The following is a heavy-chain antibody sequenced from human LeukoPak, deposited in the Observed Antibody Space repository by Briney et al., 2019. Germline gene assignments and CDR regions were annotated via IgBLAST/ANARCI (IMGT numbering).Heavy chain of an antibody. D-gene: IGHD5-18*01. J-gene: IGHJ4*02. Sequence: ASVKVSCKASGYTSTSYAMHWVRQAPGQRLEWMGWINAGNGNTKYSQKFQGRVTITRDTSASTAYMELSSLRSEDTAVYYCARDRSGRGYSYGIDYWGQGTLVTVSS. CDR2: INAGNGNT. CDR3: ARDRSGRGYSYGIDY. CDR1: GYTSTSYA. V-gene: IGHV1-3*01.